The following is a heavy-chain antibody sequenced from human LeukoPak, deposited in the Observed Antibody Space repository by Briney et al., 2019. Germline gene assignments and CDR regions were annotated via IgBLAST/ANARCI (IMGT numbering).Heavy chain of an antibody. CDR2: TSHSGST. V-gene: IGHV4-4*02. Sequence: SGTLSLTCAVPGGSISSSNCWSWVRQPPGKGLEWIGETSHSGSTNYNPSFKGRVTISVDKSKNQFSLKLSSVTAADTAMYYCARTLCSGGTCPLDYWGQGTLVTVSS. D-gene: IGHD2-15*01. J-gene: IGHJ4*02. CDR1: GGSISSSNC. CDR3: ARTLCSGGTCPLDY.